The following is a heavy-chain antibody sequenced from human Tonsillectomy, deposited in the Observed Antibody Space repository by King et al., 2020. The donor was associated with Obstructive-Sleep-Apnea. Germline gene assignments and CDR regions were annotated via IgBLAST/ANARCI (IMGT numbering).Heavy chain of an antibody. D-gene: IGHD3-10*01. V-gene: IGHV4-38-2*02. CDR2: IYYSGTT. CDR1: GYSISNGYY. J-gene: IGHJ4*02. Sequence: VQLQESGPVLVKPSETLSLTCTVSGYSISNGYYWGWIRQPPGKGLEWIGSIYYSGTTYYNTSLKSRVTISVDTSKNQFSLKLSSVTAADTAVYWCARVGTMVRGVSSYFHYWGQGTLVTVSS. CDR3: ARVGTMVRGVSSYFHY.